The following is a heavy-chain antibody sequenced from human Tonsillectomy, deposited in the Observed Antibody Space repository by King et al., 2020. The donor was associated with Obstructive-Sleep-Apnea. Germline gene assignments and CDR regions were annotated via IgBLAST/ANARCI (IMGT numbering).Heavy chain of an antibody. Sequence: VQLVESGGGLVQPGGSLRLSCAASGFTFSSYAMSWVSQAPGKGLEWVSAIRGSGGSAYYADSVTGRFTISRDNSTNTLYLQRNSLRAEDTAVYYCAKGFPMVRGVIITPNWFDPWGQGTLVTVSS. V-gene: IGHV3-23*04. D-gene: IGHD3-10*01. J-gene: IGHJ5*02. CDR2: IRGSGGSA. CDR1: GFTFSSYA. CDR3: AKGFPMVRGVIITPNWFDP.